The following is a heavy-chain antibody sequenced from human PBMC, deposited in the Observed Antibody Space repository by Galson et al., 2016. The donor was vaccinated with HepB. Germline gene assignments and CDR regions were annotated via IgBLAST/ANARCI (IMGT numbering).Heavy chain of an antibody. D-gene: IGHD2-15*01. CDR2: ISTYNGNT. CDR3: TRGPVTATRWFDP. V-gene: IGHV1-18*01. Sequence: SVKVSCKASGYTFTDYGVSWVRQAPGQGLEWMGWISTYNGNTNYVKKFQGRVTMTTDTSTSTAYMELRSLTSDDTAFYYCTRGPVTATRWFDPWGQRTMVTVSS. CDR1: GYTFTDYG. J-gene: IGHJ5*02.